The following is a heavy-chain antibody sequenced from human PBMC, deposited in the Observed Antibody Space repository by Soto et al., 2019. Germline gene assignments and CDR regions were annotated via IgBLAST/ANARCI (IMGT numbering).Heavy chain of an antibody. CDR2: ISYDGSNK. J-gene: IGHJ6*02. CDR3: AKRAAVQNYYYYGMDV. V-gene: IGHV3-30*18. D-gene: IGHD1-1*01. Sequence: PGGSLRLSCAAYGFTFSSYGMHWVRQAPGKGLEWVAVISYDGSNKYYADSVKGRFTISRDNSKNTLYLQMNSLRAEDTAVYYCAKRAAVQNYYYYGMDVWGQGTTVTVSS. CDR1: GFTFSSYG.